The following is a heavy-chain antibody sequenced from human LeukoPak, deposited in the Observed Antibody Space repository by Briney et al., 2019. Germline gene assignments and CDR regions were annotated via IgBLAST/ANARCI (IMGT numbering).Heavy chain of an antibody. CDR2: ISGSGGST. Sequence: GGSLRLSCAASGLTFSSYAMSWVRQAPGKGLEWVSAISGSGGSTYYADSVKGRFTISRDNSKNTLYLQMNSLRAEDTAVYYCARWYSGPYYFDYWGQGTLVTVSS. V-gene: IGHV3-23*01. D-gene: IGHD1-26*01. J-gene: IGHJ4*02. CDR3: ARWYSGPYYFDY. CDR1: GLTFSSYA.